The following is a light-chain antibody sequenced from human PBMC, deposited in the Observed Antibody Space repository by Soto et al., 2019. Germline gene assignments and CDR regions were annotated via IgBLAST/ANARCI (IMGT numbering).Light chain of an antibody. Sequence: QSVLTQPPSASGTPGQRVTISCAGSSSNIGGNSVTWYQQVPGTAPKLLIYSDNRRPSGVPDRFSGSKSGTSASLAISGLQSADEADYYCGSWDSSLSAYVFGTGTKLTVL. J-gene: IGLJ1*01. CDR1: SSNIGGNS. V-gene: IGLV1-44*01. CDR3: GSWDSSLSAYV. CDR2: SDN.